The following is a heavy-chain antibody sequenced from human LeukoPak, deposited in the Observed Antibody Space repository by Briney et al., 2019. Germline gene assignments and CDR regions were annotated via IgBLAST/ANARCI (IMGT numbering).Heavy chain of an antibody. J-gene: IGHJ4*02. CDR3: VRVLSSSWSGAVFDY. CDR1: GFTFSSYA. D-gene: IGHD6-13*01. Sequence: GGSLRLSCAASGFTFSSYAMSWVRQAPGKGLEWVSAISGSGGSTYYADSVKGRFTISRDNAKNSLYLQMNSLRAEDTAVYYCVRVLSSSWSGAVFDYWGQGTLVTVSS. V-gene: IGHV3-23*01. CDR2: ISGSGGST.